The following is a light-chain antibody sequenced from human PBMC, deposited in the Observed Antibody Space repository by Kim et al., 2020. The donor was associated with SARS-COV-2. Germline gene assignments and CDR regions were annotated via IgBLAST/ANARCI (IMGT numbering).Light chain of an antibody. J-gene: IGKJ2*03. CDR3: QQYYSTPHS. CDR2: WAS. Sequence: SATLNCKSSQTVLYNSNNKHYLAWYQQNPGQAPKLLNYWASSRESGVSDRFSGSGSETDFTLTISSLQAEDVAVYYCQQYYSTPHSFGQGTKLEI. V-gene: IGKV4-1*01. CDR1: QTVLYNSNNKHY.